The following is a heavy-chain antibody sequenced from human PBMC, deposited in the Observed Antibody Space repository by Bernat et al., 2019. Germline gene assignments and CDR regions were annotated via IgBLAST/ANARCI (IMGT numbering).Heavy chain of an antibody. J-gene: IGHJ3*02. CDR2: ISAYNGNT. CDR1: GYTFTSYG. Sequence: QVQLVQSGAEVKKPGASVKVSCKASGYTFTSYGISWVRQAPGHGLEWMGWISAYNGNTNYGQKLQGRDTMTTGTTTSTAYMELRSLRSDDTAVYYCARDRVRIAATPTDAFDIWGQGTMVTVSS. CDR3: ARDRVRIAATPTDAFDI. V-gene: IGHV1-18*04. D-gene: IGHD2-15*01.